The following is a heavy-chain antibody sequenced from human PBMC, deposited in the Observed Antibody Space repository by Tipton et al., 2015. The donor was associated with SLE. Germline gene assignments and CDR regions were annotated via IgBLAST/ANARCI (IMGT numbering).Heavy chain of an antibody. D-gene: IGHD2-2*01. J-gene: IGHJ5*02. Sequence: SLRLSCAASGFPFSNYWMTWVRQAPGKGLEWVAVISYDGSNKYYADSVKGRFTISRDNSKNTLYLQMNSLRAEDTAVYSCARSVTPAAIGWFDPWGQGTLVTVSS. CDR3: ARSVTPAAIGWFDP. CDR1: GFPFSNYW. CDR2: ISYDGSNK. V-gene: IGHV3-30*03.